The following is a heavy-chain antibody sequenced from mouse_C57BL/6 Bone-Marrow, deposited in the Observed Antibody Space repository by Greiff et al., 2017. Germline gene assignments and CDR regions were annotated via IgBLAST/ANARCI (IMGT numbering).Heavy chain of an antibody. D-gene: IGHD1-1*01. J-gene: IGHJ2*01. Sequence: EVKLVESGPGLVKPSQSLSLTCSVTGYSITSGYYWNWIRQFPGNKLEWMGYISYDGSNNYNPSLKNRISITRDTSKNQFFLKLNSVTTEDTATYYCARGGYYGLFDYWCQGTTLTVSS. CDR1: GYSITSGYY. CDR2: ISYDGSN. CDR3: ARGGYYGLFDY. V-gene: IGHV3-6*01.